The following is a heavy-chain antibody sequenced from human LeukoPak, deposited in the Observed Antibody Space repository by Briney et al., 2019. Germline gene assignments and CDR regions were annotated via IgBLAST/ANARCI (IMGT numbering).Heavy chain of an antibody. V-gene: IGHV3-23*01. Sequence: GSLRLSSAASEFTFSSYAMSWVRQAPGKGLEWVSGISASGGSTYYADSVKGRFTISRDNSKNTLYLQMNSQRAEDTAVYYCAKVVLNYDYASTDYLDYWGQGTLVTVSS. CDR1: EFTFSSYA. CDR3: AKVVLNYDYASTDYLDY. CDR2: ISASGGST. D-gene: IGHD4/OR15-4a*01. J-gene: IGHJ4*02.